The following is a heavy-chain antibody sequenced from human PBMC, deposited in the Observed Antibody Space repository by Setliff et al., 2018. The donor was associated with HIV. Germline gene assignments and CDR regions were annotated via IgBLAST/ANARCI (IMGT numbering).Heavy chain of an antibody. V-gene: IGHV1-18*01. J-gene: IGHJ3*02. D-gene: IGHD1-1*01. CDR1: GYTFTTYG. CDR2: ISASSDNT. CDR3: ARGQLDRHLRSDVPFDI. Sequence: GASVKVSCKASGYTFTTYGFNWVRQAPGQGLEWMGRISASSDNTNYAQKFQGRVTLTTDTSTNTVYMELKSLRSDDTAVYFCARGQLDRHLRSDVPFDIWGQGTMVTVSS.